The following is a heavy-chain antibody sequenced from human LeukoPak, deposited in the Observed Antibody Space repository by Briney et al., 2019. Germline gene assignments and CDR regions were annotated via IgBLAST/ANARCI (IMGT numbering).Heavy chain of an antibody. D-gene: IGHD4-11*01. CDR1: GYTFTGYY. CDR2: INPNSGGT. J-gene: IGHJ4*02. CDR3: ARDDNYGIFVNVDY. V-gene: IGHV1-2*02. Sequence: GASVKVSCKASGYTFTGYYMHWVRQAPGQGLEWMGWINPNSGGTNEAQKFHDRVTMTRDTSIRTAYMEVSRLRSDDTAVYYCARDDNYGIFVNVDYWGQGTLVTVSS.